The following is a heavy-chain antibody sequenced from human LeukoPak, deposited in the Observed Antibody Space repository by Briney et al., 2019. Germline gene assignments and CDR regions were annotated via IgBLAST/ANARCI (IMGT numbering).Heavy chain of an antibody. J-gene: IGHJ4*02. Sequence: GGSLRLSCAASGFMFSSYWMSWVRQAPGKGLEWVADIKEDGSEKSYVDSVKGRFTISRDNAKNSLYLQMNSLRAEDTAVYYCATGGDYGDYFFHGDPFDYWGQGTLVTVSS. V-gene: IGHV3-7*01. CDR1: GFMFSSYW. D-gene: IGHD4-17*01. CDR2: IKEDGSEK. CDR3: ATGGDYGDYFFHGDPFDY.